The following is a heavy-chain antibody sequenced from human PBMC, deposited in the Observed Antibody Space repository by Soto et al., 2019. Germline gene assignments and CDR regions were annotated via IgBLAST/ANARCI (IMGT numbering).Heavy chain of an antibody. CDR3: ARDPAAAGAGGYYYYYGMDV. CDR1: GGSISSYY. Sequence: QVQLQESGPGLVKPSETLSLTCTVSGGSISSYYWSWIRQPAGKGLEWIGRIYTSGSTNYNPSLKSRVTISVDTSKNQFSLKLSSVTAADTAVYYCARDPAAAGAGGYYYYYGMDVWGQGTTVTVSS. V-gene: IGHV4-4*07. D-gene: IGHD6-13*01. J-gene: IGHJ6*02. CDR2: IYTSGST.